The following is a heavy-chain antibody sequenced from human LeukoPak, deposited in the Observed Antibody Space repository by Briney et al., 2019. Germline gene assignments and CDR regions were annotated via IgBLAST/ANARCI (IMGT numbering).Heavy chain of an antibody. V-gene: IGHV4-34*01. D-gene: IGHD6-13*01. Sequence: SETLSLTCAVYGGSFSGYYWSWIRQPPGKGLEWIGEINHSGSTNYNPSLKSRVTISVDTSKNQFSLKLSSVTAADTAVYYCAREVDSSSLFDPWGQGTLATVSS. J-gene: IGHJ5*02. CDR1: GGSFSGYY. CDR3: AREVDSSSLFDP. CDR2: INHSGST.